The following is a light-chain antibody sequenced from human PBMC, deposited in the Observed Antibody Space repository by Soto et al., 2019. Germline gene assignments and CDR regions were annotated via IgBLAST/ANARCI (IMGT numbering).Light chain of an antibody. J-gene: IGLJ3*02. V-gene: IGLV2-14*01. CDR2: EVN. Sequence: QSVLTQPASVSGSLGQSITISCTGTSSDVGGYDYVSWYRQHPGKVPKLIIYEVNKRPSGVSNRSSGSKSANTASLTISGLQADDEADYYCSSFTSSSTQVFGGGTKVTVL. CDR3: SSFTSSSTQV. CDR1: SSDVGGYDY.